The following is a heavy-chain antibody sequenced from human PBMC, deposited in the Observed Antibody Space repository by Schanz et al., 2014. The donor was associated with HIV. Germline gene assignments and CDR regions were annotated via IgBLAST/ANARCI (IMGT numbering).Heavy chain of an antibody. CDR3: AKDGGSRGRRRGMDV. CDR1: GFTFTDYA. CDR2: ISWHGYTV. Sequence: EVQLVESGGHLVQPGRSLRLSCAASGFTFTDYAMHWVRQVPGKGLEWVAGISWHGYTVGYADSVKGRFTISRDNSKNTLYLQINSLRIDDTAVYYCAKDGGSRGRRRGMDVWGQGTTVTVSS. J-gene: IGHJ6*02. D-gene: IGHD3-10*01. V-gene: IGHV3-9*01.